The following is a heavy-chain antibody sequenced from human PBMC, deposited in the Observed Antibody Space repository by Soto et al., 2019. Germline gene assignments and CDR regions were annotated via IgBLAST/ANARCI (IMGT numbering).Heavy chain of an antibody. J-gene: IGHJ4*02. D-gene: IGHD5-12*01. CDR1: GFSLTTYA. CDR3: ARVVEMATMDY. CDR2: TGISGRTT. V-gene: IGHV3-23*01. Sequence: QPGGSLRLSCAASGFSLTTYAMSWVRQAPGKGLEWVSTTGISGRTTYYADSVKGRFTVSRDDSKNTLDLQVSSLRAEDTAVYYCARVVEMATMDYWGQGTLVTVSS.